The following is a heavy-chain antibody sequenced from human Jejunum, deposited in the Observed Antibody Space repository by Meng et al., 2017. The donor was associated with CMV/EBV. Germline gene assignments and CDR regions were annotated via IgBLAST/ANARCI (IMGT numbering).Heavy chain of an antibody. CDR3: VRHGDCSSGSCYYHWLDP. J-gene: IGHJ5*01. CDR2: IYNSGDI. V-gene: IGHV4-59*02. Sequence: QGHGEESGRVCVGPSETLSLTCSVSGGSVSKYYWGWIRQTPGGGLEWLGYIYNSGDIYYNPFLEGRVTISTDTSKNQFSLKLRYVTAADTAVYYCVRHGDCSSGSCYYHWLDPWGQGSLVTVSS. CDR1: GGSVSKYY. D-gene: IGHD2-2*01.